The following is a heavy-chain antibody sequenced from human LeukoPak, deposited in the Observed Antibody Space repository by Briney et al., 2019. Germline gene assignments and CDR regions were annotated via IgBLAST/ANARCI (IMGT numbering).Heavy chain of an antibody. J-gene: IGHJ3*01. CDR1: GFTFSDYA. Sequence: PGGSLRLSCSALGFTFSDYAFHWVRQAPGKGLEWLAFIPYDGSDSYYTDSVKGRFTISRDNSKKTLYLQMDSLRTEDTAFYYCALIGVVIPPDTYDVWGQGTLVTVSS. V-gene: IGHV3-30*02. D-gene: IGHD2-21*01. CDR2: IPYDGSDS. CDR3: ALIGVVIPPDTYDV.